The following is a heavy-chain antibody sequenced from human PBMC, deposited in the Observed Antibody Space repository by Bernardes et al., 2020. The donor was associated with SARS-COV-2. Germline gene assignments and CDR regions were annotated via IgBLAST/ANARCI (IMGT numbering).Heavy chain of an antibody. V-gene: IGHV3-74*01. CDR2: INGDGSNT. Sequence: GRSLRLSCAASGFSFSSYWMHWVRQAPGKGLVWVSRINGDGSNTAYADSVKGRFTISRDNAKNTLYLQMNSLRAEDTAVYYCEVNYYYGMDVWGQGTTVTVSS. CDR3: EVNYYYGMDV. J-gene: IGHJ6*02. CDR1: GFSFSSYW.